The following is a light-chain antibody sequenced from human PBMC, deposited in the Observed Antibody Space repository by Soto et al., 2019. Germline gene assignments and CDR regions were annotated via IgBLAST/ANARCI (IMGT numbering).Light chain of an antibody. Sequence: DIQMTQSPSSLSASVGDRVTITCRASQSISSYLNWYQQKPGKAPKLLIYAASSLQSGVPSRFSGSGSGTDFTLTISRLPPEDFATYYCQQSYSTLTFGGGTKVEIK. J-gene: IGKJ4*01. CDR1: QSISSY. V-gene: IGKV1-39*01. CDR2: AAS. CDR3: QQSYSTLT.